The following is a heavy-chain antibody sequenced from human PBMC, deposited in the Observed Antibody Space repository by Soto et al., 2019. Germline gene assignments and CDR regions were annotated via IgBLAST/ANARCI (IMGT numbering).Heavy chain of an antibody. CDR1: GGCISSGGYY. CDR3: AREGAEDHAFDI. V-gene: IGHV4-31*03. J-gene: IGHJ3*02. Sequence: QVQLQESGPGLVKPSQTLSLTCTVSGGCISSGGYYWSWIRQHPGKGLEWIGYIYYSGSTYYNPSLKSRVTISVDTSKNQFSLKLSSVTAADTAVYYCAREGAEDHAFDIWGQGTMVTVSS. D-gene: IGHD1-26*01. CDR2: IYYSGST.